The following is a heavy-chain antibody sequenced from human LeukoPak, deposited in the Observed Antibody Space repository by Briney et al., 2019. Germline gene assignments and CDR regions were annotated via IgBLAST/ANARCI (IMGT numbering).Heavy chain of an antibody. V-gene: IGHV3-7*01. CDR2: IKEDGSEK. Sequence: GGSLRLSCAASGFTFTSHGMSWVRQAPGKGLEWVANIKEDGSEKYYVDSVKGRFTISRDNAKNSLYLQMNSLRAEDTAVYYCARDRPYYDSSGYWEDYWGQGTLVTVSS. CDR3: ARDRPYYDSSGYWEDY. D-gene: IGHD3-22*01. CDR1: GFTFTSHG. J-gene: IGHJ4*02.